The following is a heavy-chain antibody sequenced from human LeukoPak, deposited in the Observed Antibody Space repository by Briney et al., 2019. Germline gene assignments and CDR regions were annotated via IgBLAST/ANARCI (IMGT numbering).Heavy chain of an antibody. CDR3: ARDGPPFYGGPRGYAFDI. D-gene: IGHD4-23*01. CDR1: GFTFSSYG. V-gene: IGHV3-30*02. Sequence: GGSLRLSCAASGFTFSSYGMSWVRQAPGKGLEWVAFIRYDGSNTYYADSVKGRFTISRDNAKNSLYLQMNSLRAEDTAVYYCARDGPPFYGGPRGYAFDIWGQGTVVTVSS. CDR2: IRYDGSNT. J-gene: IGHJ3*02.